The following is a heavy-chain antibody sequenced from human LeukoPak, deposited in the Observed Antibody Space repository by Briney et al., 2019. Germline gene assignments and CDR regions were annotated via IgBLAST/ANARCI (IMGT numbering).Heavy chain of an antibody. J-gene: IGHJ5*02. CDR3: AKEGIAAAGRYNWFDP. V-gene: IGHV3-9*01. D-gene: IGHD6-13*01. CDR2: ISWNSGSI. CDR1: GFTFDDYA. Sequence: GGSLRLSCAASGFTFDDYAMLWVRQAPGKGVEWCSGISWNSGSIGYAHSVKGRFSISRDNAKNSLYLQMNSLRAEDTALYYCAKEGIAAAGRYNWFDPWGQGTLVTVSS.